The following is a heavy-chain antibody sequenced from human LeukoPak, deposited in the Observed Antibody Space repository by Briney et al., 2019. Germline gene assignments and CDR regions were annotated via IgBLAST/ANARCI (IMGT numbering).Heavy chain of an antibody. D-gene: IGHD3-22*01. J-gene: IGHJ4*02. Sequence: GGSLRLSCAASGFIFSRYGMHWVRQAPGKGLEWVAVISYDGSNKYYADSVKGRFTISRDNSKNTLYLQMNSLRAEDTAVYYCAKDPGYYDSSGYPSWGQGTLVTVSS. CDR1: GFIFSRYG. CDR3: AKDPGYYDSSGYPS. V-gene: IGHV3-30*18. CDR2: ISYDGSNK.